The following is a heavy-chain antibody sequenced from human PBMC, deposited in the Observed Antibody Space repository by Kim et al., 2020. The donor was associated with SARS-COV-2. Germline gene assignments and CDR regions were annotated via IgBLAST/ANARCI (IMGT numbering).Heavy chain of an antibody. J-gene: IGHJ4*02. Sequence: GGSLRLSCAASGFTFDDYTMHWVRQAPGKGLEWVSLISWDGGSTYYADSVKGRFTISRDNSKNSLYLQMNSLRTEDTALYYCAKDMGSTYLLEPNLANWGQGTLVTVSS. CDR3: AKDMGSTYLLEPNLAN. D-gene: IGHD1-1*01. CDR1: GFTFDDYT. CDR2: ISWDGGST. V-gene: IGHV3-43*01.